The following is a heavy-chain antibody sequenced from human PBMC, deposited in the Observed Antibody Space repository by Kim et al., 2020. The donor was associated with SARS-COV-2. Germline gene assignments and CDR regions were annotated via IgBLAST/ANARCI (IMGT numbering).Heavy chain of an antibody. V-gene: IGHV3-13*01. CDR2: T. Sequence: TFYPGSVKGRFTISRENAKNSLYLQMNSLRAGDTAVYYCARDRILYGMDVWGQGTTVTVSS. J-gene: IGHJ6*02. D-gene: IGHD2-8*02. CDR3: ARDRILYGMDV.